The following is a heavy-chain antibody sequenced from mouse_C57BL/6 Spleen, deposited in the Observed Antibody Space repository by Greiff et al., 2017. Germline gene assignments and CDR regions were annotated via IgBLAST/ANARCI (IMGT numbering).Heavy chain of an antibody. CDR1: GYAFSSSW. D-gene: IGHD4-1*01. CDR3: AREENWAWFAY. Sequence: QVQLKESGPELVKPGASVKISCKASGYAFSSSWMNWVKQRPGKGLEWIGRIYPGDGDTNYNGKFKGKATLTADKSSSTAYMQLSSLTSEDSAVYFCAREENWAWFAYWGQGTLVTVSA. V-gene: IGHV1-82*01. J-gene: IGHJ3*01. CDR2: IYPGDGDT.